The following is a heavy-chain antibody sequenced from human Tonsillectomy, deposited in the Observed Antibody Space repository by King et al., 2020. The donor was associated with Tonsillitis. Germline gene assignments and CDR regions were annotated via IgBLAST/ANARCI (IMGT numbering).Heavy chain of an antibody. Sequence: QLVQSGGGLVQPGGTLRLSCAASGFTFSSFSMNWVRQAPGKGLEWRSYISSVSSTNYYADSRKGRFTISRDNAKKSLYLKMNSLRAEDTAVYYCARGGPFDYWGQGTLVTVSS. CDR2: ISSVSSTN. J-gene: IGHJ4*02. CDR3: ARGGPFDY. CDR1: GFTFSSFS. V-gene: IGHV3-48*01. D-gene: IGHD1-26*01.